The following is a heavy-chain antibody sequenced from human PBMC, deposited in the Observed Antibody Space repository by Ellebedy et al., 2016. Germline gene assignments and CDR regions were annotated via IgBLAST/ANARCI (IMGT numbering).Heavy chain of an antibody. J-gene: IGHJ4*02. V-gene: IGHV3-11*03. CDR3: ASSYSGYGFFDY. CDR2: ISSSSSYT. CDR1: GFTFSDYY. D-gene: IGHD5-12*01. Sequence: GGSLRLXXAASGFTFSDYYMSWIRQAPGKGLEWVSYISSSSSYTNYADSVKGRFTISRDNAKNSLYLQMNSLRAEDTAVYYCASSYSGYGFFDYWGQGTLVTVSS.